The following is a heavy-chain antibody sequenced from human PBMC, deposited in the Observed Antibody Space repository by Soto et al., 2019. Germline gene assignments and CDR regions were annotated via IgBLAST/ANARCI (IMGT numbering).Heavy chain of an antibody. D-gene: IGHD5-12*01. CDR2: INWNSETV. J-gene: IGHJ6*02. Sequence: PGGSLRLSCATSGFTFDDYAMHWVRQIPGKGVEWVSGINWNSETVGYADSVKGRFTISRDSAKNSLYLQMTTLRPEDTALYFCARDQDLGGYDLRPMYGLDVWGQGTTVTVSS. CDR1: GFTFDDYA. CDR3: ARDQDLGGYDLRPMYGLDV. V-gene: IGHV3-9*01.